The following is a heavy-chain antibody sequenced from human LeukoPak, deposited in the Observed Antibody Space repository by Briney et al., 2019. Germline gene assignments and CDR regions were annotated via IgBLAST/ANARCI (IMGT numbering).Heavy chain of an antibody. Sequence: PGGSLRLSCAASGFTFSSYAMHWVRQAPGKGLEWVAVISYDGSNKYYADSVKGRFTISRDNSKNTLYLQMNSLRAEDTAVYYCAREGRRVRGVMDYWGQGTLVTVSS. D-gene: IGHD3-10*01. CDR2: ISYDGSNK. CDR3: AREGRRVRGVMDY. CDR1: GFTFSSYA. V-gene: IGHV3-30-3*01. J-gene: IGHJ4*02.